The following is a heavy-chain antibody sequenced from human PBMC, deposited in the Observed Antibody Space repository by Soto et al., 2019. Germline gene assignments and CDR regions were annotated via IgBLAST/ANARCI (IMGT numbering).Heavy chain of an antibody. D-gene: IGHD6-13*01. CDR2: IYHTGST. Sequence: ASEILSLTCAVSGGSISSGGYSWSWTRQPPGKGLEWIGYIYHTGSTYYNPSLKSPVTISVDTSKNQFSLNLISVTAADTAVYYCRRSSRYGTDVWGQGTAVTVSS. J-gene: IGHJ6*02. CDR3: RRSSRYGTDV. V-gene: IGHV4-30-2*03. CDR1: GGSISSGGYS.